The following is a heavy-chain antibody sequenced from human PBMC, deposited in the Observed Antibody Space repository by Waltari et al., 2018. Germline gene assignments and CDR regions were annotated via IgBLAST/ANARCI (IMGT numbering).Heavy chain of an antibody. D-gene: IGHD5-12*01. CDR2: NDVSTGAS. J-gene: IGHJ4*02. V-gene: IGHV3-23*04. Sequence: EVHLVESGGGLVQPGGYLRLSCAASGFTFSTHNMGWLCQAPGKGLEWFSINDVSTGASHYADSVKGRFSISRDNPKNTLYLQMNSLRAEDTAVYYCAKGGIEARLTDYWGQGTLVTVSS. CDR3: AKGGIEARLTDY. CDR1: GFTFSTHN.